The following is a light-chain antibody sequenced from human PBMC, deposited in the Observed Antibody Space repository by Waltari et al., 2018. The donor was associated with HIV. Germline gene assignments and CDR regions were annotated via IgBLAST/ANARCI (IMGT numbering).Light chain of an antibody. J-gene: IGLJ3*02. CDR2: DND. V-gene: IGLV1-51*01. CDR1: SSNIGKYY. Sequence: QSVLTQPPSVSAAPGQKVTISCSGSSSNIGKYYVSWYQQLPGTTPKVLIYDNDKRPSGIPDRFSGSKSGASATLGITGLQTGDEADYYCETWDSSAGRVFGGGTRLTVL. CDR3: ETWDSSAGRV.